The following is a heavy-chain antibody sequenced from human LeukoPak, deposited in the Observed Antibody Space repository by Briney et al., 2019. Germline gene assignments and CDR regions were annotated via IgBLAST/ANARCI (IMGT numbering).Heavy chain of an antibody. CDR2: MNPNSGNT. Sequence: ASVKASCKASGYTFTSYDINWVRQATGQGLEWMGWMNPNSGNTGYAQKFQGRVTMTRNTSISTAYMELSSLRSEDTAVYYCARGGSYYGSGSYYNCDYWGQGTLVTVSS. CDR3: ARGGSYYGSGSYYNCDY. CDR1: GYTFTSYD. V-gene: IGHV1-8*01. J-gene: IGHJ4*02. D-gene: IGHD3-10*01.